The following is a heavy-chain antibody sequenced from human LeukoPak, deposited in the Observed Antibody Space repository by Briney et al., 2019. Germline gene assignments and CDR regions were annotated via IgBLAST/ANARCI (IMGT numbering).Heavy chain of an antibody. CDR2: IYYNGST. D-gene: IGHD2-21*02. V-gene: IGHV4-39*01. CDR1: GGSISSSSYY. Sequence: SETLSLTCTVSGGSISSSSYYWGWIRQPPGKGLEWIGSIYYNGSTYYNPSLKSRVTISVDTSKNQFSLKLSSVTAADTAVYYCARQVAYCGGDCYLNWFDPWGQGTLVTVSS. J-gene: IGHJ5*02. CDR3: ARQVAYCGGDCYLNWFDP.